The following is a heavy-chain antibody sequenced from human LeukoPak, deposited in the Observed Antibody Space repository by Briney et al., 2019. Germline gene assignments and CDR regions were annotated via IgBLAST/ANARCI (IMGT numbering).Heavy chain of an antibody. D-gene: IGHD3-10*01. Sequence: PSETLSLTCTVSGGSISSSSYYWGWIRQPPGKGLEWIGSIYYSGSTYYNPSLKSRVTISVDTAKNQFTLKLSSVTAADTAVYYCASGSQFDSSGHGTLVTVSS. J-gene: IGHJ4*01. CDR1: GGSISSSSYY. V-gene: IGHV4-39*06. CDR2: IYYSGST. CDR3: ASGSQFDS.